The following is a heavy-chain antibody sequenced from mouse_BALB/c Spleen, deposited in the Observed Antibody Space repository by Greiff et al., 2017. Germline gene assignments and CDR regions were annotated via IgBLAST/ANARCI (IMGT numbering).Heavy chain of an antibody. CDR2: IWAGGST. D-gene: IGHD1-1*01. CDR3: DRDDTTVVATKGVAD. Sequence: QVQLQQSGPGLVAPSQSLSITCTVSGFSLTSYGVHWVRQPPGKGLEWLGVIWAGGSTNYNSALISRLSISKDNSKSQVFLKMNSLQTDDTAMYYWDRDDTTVVATKGVADWGQGTLVTVSA. CDR1: GFSLTSYG. V-gene: IGHV2-9*02. J-gene: IGHJ3*01.